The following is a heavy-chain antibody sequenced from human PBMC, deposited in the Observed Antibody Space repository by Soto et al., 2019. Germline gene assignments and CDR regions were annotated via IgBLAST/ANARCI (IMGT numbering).Heavy chain of an antibody. J-gene: IGHJ6*02. CDR3: ARAVHRYCYGSGSYYNYYYYSVMDV. CDR2: INHSGST. CDR1: GGSFWVYY. V-gene: IGHV4-34*01. Sequence: SDTLSLTCASYGGSFWVYYGAGIRQPPGKGLEWIGEINHSGSTNYNPSLKSRVTISVDTSKNQFSLKLSSVTAADTAVYYCARAVHRYCYGSGSYYNYYYYSVMDVWGQGTTVTVSS. D-gene: IGHD3-10*01.